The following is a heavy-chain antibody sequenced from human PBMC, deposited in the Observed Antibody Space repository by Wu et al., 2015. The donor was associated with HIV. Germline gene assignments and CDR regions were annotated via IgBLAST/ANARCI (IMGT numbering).Heavy chain of an antibody. V-gene: IGHV1-2*02. Sequence: QVQLVQSGAEVKKPGASVRVSCKTSGYTFTGYYMHWVRQAPGQGLEWMGWINPNSGGTNYAQKFQGRVTMTRDTSISTAYMELSRLRSDDTAVYYCARDGGLRYSGHERDDYWGQGTLVTVSS. J-gene: IGHJ4*02. D-gene: IGHD5-12*01. CDR1: GYTFTGYY. CDR3: ARDGGLRYSGHERDDY. CDR2: INPNSGGT.